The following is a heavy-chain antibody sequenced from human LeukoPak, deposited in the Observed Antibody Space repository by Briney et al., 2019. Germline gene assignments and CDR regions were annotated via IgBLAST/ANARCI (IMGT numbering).Heavy chain of an antibody. V-gene: IGHV4-39*07. CDR3: ARDPGAYYDSSGYLNWSDP. CDR1: GGSITTRCYY. CDR2: MHHSGNT. D-gene: IGHD3-22*01. Sequence: PSDPLSLPCSVSGGSITTRCYYWGWIRQPRGRGVVWIGSMHHSGNTYYPPSLKTRFTTSVDTSKHQFSLKLSSVPAADTAVYYCARDPGAYYDSSGYLNWSDPWGQGTLVTVSS. J-gene: IGHJ5*02.